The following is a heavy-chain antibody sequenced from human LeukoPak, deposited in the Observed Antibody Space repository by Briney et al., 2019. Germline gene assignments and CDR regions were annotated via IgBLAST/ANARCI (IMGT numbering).Heavy chain of an antibody. D-gene: IGHD3-22*01. CDR2: IHYSGST. J-gene: IGHJ6*02. CDR3: ARGDSSGRYYYGMDV. V-gene: IGHV4-61*05. CDR1: GGSISSSSYF. Sequence: SETLSLTCTVSGGSISSSSYFWGWIRQPPGKGLEWIGYIHYSGSTNYNPSLKSRVTISVDTSKNQFSLKLSSVTAADTAVYYCARGDSSGRYYYGMDVWGQGTTVTVSS.